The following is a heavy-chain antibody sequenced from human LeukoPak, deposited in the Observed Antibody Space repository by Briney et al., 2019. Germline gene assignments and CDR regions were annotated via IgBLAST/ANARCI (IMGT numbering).Heavy chain of an antibody. Sequence: GGCLRLSCAASGFTFSDYYMSWIRQAPGKGLEWVSYISSSGSTIYYADSVKGRFTISRDNAKNSLYLQMNSLRAEDTALYYCARGYSRAAFDIWGQGTMVTVSS. V-gene: IGHV3-11*04. CDR3: ARGYSRAAFDI. J-gene: IGHJ3*02. D-gene: IGHD2-15*01. CDR2: ISSSGSTI. CDR1: GFTFSDYY.